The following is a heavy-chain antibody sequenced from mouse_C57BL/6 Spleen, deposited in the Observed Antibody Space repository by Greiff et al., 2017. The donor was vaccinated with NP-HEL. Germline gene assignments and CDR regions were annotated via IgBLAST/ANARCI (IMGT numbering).Heavy chain of an antibody. CDR3: AREDYYDYDEAWFAY. D-gene: IGHD2-4*01. CDR1: GFTFSSYA. Sequence: EVKLVESGGGLVKPGGSLKLSCAASGFTFSSYAMSWVRQTPEKRLEWVATISDGGSYTYYPDNVKGRFTISRDNAKNNLYLQMSHLKSEDTAMYYCAREDYYDYDEAWFAYWGQGTLVTVSA. J-gene: IGHJ3*01. V-gene: IGHV5-4*01. CDR2: ISDGGSYT.